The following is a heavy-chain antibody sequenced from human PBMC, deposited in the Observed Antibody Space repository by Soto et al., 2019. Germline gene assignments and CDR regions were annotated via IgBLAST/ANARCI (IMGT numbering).Heavy chain of an antibody. CDR3: AKDRNTAMVTGDFDY. J-gene: IGHJ4*02. D-gene: IGHD5-18*01. CDR2: VSWTNISF. CDR1: GFTFGDYA. Sequence: GGSLRLSCAASGFTFGDYAMQWVRQVPGRGLEWVSGVSWTNISFSYADSVKGRFTISRDNARNSLYLQMNSLRREDTAFYYCAKDRNTAMVTGDFDYWGQGILVTVSS. V-gene: IGHV3-9*01.